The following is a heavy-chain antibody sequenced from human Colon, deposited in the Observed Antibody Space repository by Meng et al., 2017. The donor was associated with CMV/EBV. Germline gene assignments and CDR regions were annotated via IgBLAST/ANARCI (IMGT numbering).Heavy chain of an antibody. V-gene: IGHV3-20*04. Sequence: SCVASGFAFDDFDISWVRLIPGKGLEWVSGAKWNGDKAGYADSVEGRFTVSRDNGKNSLYLQMDSLRDEDSGFYYCARETSAVPRMFDIWGQGTLVTVSS. CDR2: AKWNGDKA. CDR1: GFAFDDFD. D-gene: IGHD2-15*01. J-gene: IGHJ4*02. CDR3: ARETSAVPRMFDI.